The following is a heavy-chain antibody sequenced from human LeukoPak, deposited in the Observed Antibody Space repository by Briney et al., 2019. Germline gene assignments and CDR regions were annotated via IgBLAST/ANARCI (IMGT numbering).Heavy chain of an antibody. CDR1: GKTLSDLS. D-gene: IGHD5-18*01. CDR2: SEPEDGER. Sequence: HVASVKVSCKVSGKTLSDLSIHWLRQPPGKGLEWLGGSEPEDGERIYAQMFQGRVTMTEDTSIDTAYMELSSLRSEDTAVYYCVTGFTTMAVDYFDYWGQGTLVTVSP. J-gene: IGHJ4*02. CDR3: VTGFTTMAVDYFDY. V-gene: IGHV1-24*01.